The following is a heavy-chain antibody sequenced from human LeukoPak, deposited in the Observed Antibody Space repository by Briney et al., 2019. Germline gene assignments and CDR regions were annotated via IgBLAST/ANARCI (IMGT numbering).Heavy chain of an antibody. V-gene: IGHV4-38-2*01. Sequence: SETLSLTCAVSGYSISSGYYWGWIRQPPGKGLEWIGSIYHSGSTYYNPSLKSRVTISVDTSKNQFSLKLSFVTAADTAVYYCARLSYDYVWGKAFDIWGQGTMVTVSS. CDR2: IYHSGST. CDR1: GYSISSGYY. J-gene: IGHJ3*02. D-gene: IGHD3-16*01. CDR3: ARLSYDYVWGKAFDI.